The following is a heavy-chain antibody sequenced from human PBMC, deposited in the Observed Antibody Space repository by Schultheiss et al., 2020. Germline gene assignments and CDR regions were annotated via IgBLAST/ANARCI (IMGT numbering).Heavy chain of an antibody. CDR2: IRYDGTNK. V-gene: IGHV3-30*02. CDR3: AKDLKTYHLGSGTYFDY. D-gene: IGHD3-10*01. CDR1: GFTFNNYG. Sequence: GGSLRLSCAASGFTFNNYGMHWVRQAPGKGLEWVAFIRYDGTNKYYGDSVKGRFTISRDNSENMMYLQMNSLRAEDTAVYYCAKDLKTYHLGSGTYFDYLGQGTLVTVSS. J-gene: IGHJ4*02.